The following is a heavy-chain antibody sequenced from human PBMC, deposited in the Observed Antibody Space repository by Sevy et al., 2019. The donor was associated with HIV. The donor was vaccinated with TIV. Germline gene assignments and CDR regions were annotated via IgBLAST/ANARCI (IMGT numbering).Heavy chain of an antibody. J-gene: IGHJ4*02. CDR3: ARGATEYYDILTTFPFDY. D-gene: IGHD3-9*01. V-gene: IGHV1-2*05. CDR2: INPNNGDT. Sequence: ASVKVSCKASGYTFTGHYMHWVRQAPGQGLEWVGRINPNNGDTNYAQKFQGRVTMTRETSISTAYMDLNSLRSDDTVVFYCARGATEYYDILTTFPFDYWGQGTLVTVSS. CDR1: GYTFTGHY.